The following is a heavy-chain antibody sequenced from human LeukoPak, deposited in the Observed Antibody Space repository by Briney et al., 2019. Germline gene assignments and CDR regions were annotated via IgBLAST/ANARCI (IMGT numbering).Heavy chain of an antibody. CDR3: AREGGIPYGDYGYYHYYMDV. J-gene: IGHJ6*03. V-gene: IGHV4-61*02. Sequence: SQTLSLTCTVSGGSINRGSYYWSWFRQPAGKGLEWIGRIYTSGSIEYNPSLKSRVTIFVDTSKNQFSLKLSSVTAADTAVYYCAREGGIPYGDYGYYHYYMDVWGKGTTVTISS. CDR1: GGSINRGSYY. CDR2: IYTSGSI. D-gene: IGHD4-17*01.